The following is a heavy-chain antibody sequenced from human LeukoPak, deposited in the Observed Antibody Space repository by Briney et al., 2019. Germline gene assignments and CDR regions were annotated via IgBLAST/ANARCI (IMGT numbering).Heavy chain of an antibody. Sequence: GASVKVSCKASGYTFTGYYMHWVRQAPGQGLEWMGWINPNSGGTNYAQKFQGRVTMTRDTSISTAYMELSRLRSDDTAVYYCAREGGGYGYGPFDYWGQGTLVTVSS. CDR1: GYTFTGYY. CDR2: INPNSGGT. D-gene: IGHD5-18*01. CDR3: AREGGGYGYGPFDY. V-gene: IGHV1-2*02. J-gene: IGHJ4*02.